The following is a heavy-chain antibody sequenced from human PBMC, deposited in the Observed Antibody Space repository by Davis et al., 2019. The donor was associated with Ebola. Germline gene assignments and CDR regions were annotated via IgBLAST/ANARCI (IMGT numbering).Heavy chain of an antibody. Sequence: GESLKISCAASGFTFSNAWMSWVRQAPGKGLEWVGRIKSKTDGGTTDYAAPVKGRFTISRDDSKNTLYLQMNSLKTEDTAVYYCARDMSEQQLVLNYYYGMDVWGQGTTVTVSS. CDR3: ARDMSEQQLVLNYYYGMDV. CDR1: GFTFSNAW. CDR2: IKSKTDGGTT. D-gene: IGHD6-13*01. V-gene: IGHV3-15*01. J-gene: IGHJ6*02.